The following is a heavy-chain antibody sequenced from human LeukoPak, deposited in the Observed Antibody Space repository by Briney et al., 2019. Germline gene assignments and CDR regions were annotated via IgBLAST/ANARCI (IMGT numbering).Heavy chain of an antibody. D-gene: IGHD2-15*01. CDR1: GGSISSSSYY. CDR3: ARQKSRDIVVVVAARGYNWFDP. CDR2: IYYSGST. V-gene: IGHV4-39*01. J-gene: IGHJ5*02. Sequence: SETLSLTCTVSGGSISSSSYYWGWIRQPPGKGLEWIGSIYYSGSTYYNPSLKSRVTISVDTSKNQFSLKLSSVTAAHTAVYYCARQKSRDIVVVVAARGYNWFDPWGQGTLVTVSS.